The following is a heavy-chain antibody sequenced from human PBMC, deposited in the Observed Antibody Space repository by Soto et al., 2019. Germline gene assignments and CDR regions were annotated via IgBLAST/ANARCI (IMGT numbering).Heavy chain of an antibody. CDR2: ISSSGSTI. D-gene: IGHD3-3*01. J-gene: IGHJ6*02. V-gene: IGHV3-48*03. CDR1: GFTFSSYE. Sequence: GGSLRLSCAASGFTFSSYEMNWVRQAPGKGLEWVSYISSSGSTIYYADFVKGRFTISRDNAKNSLYLQMNSLRAEDTAVYYCARSGVVIYYYYYYGMDVWGQGTTVTVSS. CDR3: ARSGVVIYYYYYYGMDV.